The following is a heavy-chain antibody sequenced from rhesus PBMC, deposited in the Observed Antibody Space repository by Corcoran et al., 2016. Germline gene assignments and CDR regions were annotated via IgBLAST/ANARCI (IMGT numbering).Heavy chain of an antibody. D-gene: IGHD1-26*01. Sequence: QVQLQESGPGLVKPSETLSLTCAVSGYSISSNYWSWIRQPPGKGLEWIGYIYGSSGSPYYNPSLKSRVTISTDPSKNQFSLKLSSVTAADTAVYYCARARNYDDYWGQGVLVTVSS. CDR2: IYGSSGSP. V-gene: IGHV4-147*01. CDR1: GYSISSNY. J-gene: IGHJ4*01. CDR3: ARARNYDDY.